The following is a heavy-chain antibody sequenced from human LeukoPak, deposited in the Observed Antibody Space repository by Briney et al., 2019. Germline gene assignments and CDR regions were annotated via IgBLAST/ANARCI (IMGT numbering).Heavy chain of an antibody. J-gene: IGHJ4*02. D-gene: IGHD2-2*01. Sequence: SETLSLTCTVSGGSISSGDYYWSWIRQPPGKGLEWIGYIYYSGSTYYNPSLKSRVTISVDTSKNQFSLKLSSVTAADTAVYYCARMGDVVVPAALDCWGQGTLVTVSS. CDR2: IYYSGST. CDR1: GGSISSGDYY. V-gene: IGHV4-30-4*08. CDR3: ARMGDVVVPAALDC.